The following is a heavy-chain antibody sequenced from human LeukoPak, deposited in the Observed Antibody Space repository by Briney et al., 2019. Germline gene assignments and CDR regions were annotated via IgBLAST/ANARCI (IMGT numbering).Heavy chain of an antibody. CDR2: INPSGGST. J-gene: IGHJ4*02. D-gene: IGHD3-22*01. V-gene: IGHV1-46*01. Sequence: GASVEVSCKASGYTFTSYYMHWVRQAPGQGLEWMGIINPSGGSTSYAQKFQGRVTMTRDTSTSTVYMELSSPRSEDTAVYYCARGGPYYDSSGYQDYWGQGTLVTVSS. CDR3: ARGGPYYDSSGYQDY. CDR1: GYTFTSYY.